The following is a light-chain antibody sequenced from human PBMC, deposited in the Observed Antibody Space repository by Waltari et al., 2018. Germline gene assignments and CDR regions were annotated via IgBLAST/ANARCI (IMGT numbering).Light chain of an antibody. Sequence: DIGMTQSPGTLSASPGDSATLSCRDSKPVSTNLAWYQTKPGQAPRPLIYDASTRVTGVPARFSGSGSGTDFTLTIASLQSEDFGVYYCQQYADLPPYNFGQGTKLEI. CDR3: QQYADLPPYN. J-gene: IGKJ2*01. CDR2: DAS. V-gene: IGKV3-15*01. CDR1: KPVSTN.